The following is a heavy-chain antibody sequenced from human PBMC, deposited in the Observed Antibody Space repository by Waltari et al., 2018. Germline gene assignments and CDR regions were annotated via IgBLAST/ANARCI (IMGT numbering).Heavy chain of an antibody. CDR3: VRDRRLYFDY. CDR1: GFTFSNYG. D-gene: IGHD6-25*01. J-gene: IGHJ4*02. V-gene: IGHV3-30*19. Sequence: QVQLVESGGGVVQPGGSLRLSCEASGFTFSNYGMDWVRQAPGKGLEGVAFRSDEGSNQYYADAGKGRFTISRDTSKNTLYLQMNSLRAEDTAGDFCVRDRRLYFDYWGQGTLVTVSS. CDR2: RSDEGSNQ.